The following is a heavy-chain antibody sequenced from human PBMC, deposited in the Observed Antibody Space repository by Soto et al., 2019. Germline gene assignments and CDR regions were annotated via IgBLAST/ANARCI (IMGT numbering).Heavy chain of an antibody. CDR1: GGSISSGDYY. CDR2: IYYSGST. Sequence: PSETLSLTCTVSGGSISSGDYYWSWIRQPPGKGLEWIGYIYYSGSTYYNPSLKSRVTISVDTSKNQFSLKLSSVTAADTAVYYCARVTTPNYYYGMDVWGQGTTVTVSS. D-gene: IGHD3-22*01. V-gene: IGHV4-30-4*01. CDR3: ARVTTPNYYYGMDV. J-gene: IGHJ6*02.